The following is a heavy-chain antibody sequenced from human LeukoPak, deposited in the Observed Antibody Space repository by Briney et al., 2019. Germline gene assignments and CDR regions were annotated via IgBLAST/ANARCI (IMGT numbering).Heavy chain of an antibody. D-gene: IGHD4-17*01. J-gene: IGHJ4*02. CDR1: GGSISSSSYY. CDR2: IYLSGST. Sequence: SETLSLTCTVSGGSISSSSYYWGWIRQPPGKGLEWIGSIYLSGSTYYNPSLKSRVTISVDTSKNPFSLTLSSVTAADTAVYYCARVPTVTFFDYWGQGTLVTVSS. V-gene: IGHV4-39*07. CDR3: ARVPTVTFFDY.